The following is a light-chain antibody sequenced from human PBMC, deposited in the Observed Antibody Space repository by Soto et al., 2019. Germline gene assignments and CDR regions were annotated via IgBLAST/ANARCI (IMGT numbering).Light chain of an antibody. V-gene: IGKV3-20*01. CDR3: HQYGSSPCT. J-gene: IGKJ2*02. Sequence: EIVLTQSPGTLSLSPGERVTLSCRASQRVSSSYLAWYRQKPGQAPRLLIYGASPRATGIPDRVSGSGSGTDFTLTISRLEPEDFAVYYCHQYGSSPCTFGQGTKREIK. CDR1: QRVSSSY. CDR2: GAS.